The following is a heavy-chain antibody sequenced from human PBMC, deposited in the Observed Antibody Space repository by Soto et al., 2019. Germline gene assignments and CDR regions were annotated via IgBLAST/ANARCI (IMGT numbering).Heavy chain of an antibody. V-gene: IGHV3-48*01. D-gene: IGHD3-10*01. CDR2: ISSSSSTI. J-gene: IGHJ5*02. CDR3: ARDSSQLLWFGELLYDWFDP. Sequence: GSLRLSCAASGFTFSSYSMNWVRQAPGKGLEWVSYISSSSSTIYYADSVKGRFTISRDNAKNTLYLQMNSLRAEDTAVYYCARDSSQLLWFGELLYDWFDPWGQGTLVTVSS. CDR1: GFTFSSYS.